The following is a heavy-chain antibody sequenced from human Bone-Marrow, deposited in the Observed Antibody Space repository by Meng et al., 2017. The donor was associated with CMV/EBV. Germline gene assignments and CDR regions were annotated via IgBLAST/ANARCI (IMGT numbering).Heavy chain of an antibody. CDR2: ISGSGGST. D-gene: IGHD3-16*01. Sequence: GGSLRLSCSASGFTFSSYAMSWVRQAPGKGLEWVSAISGSGGSTYYADSVKGRFTISRDNSKNTLYLQMNSLRAEDTAVYYCTSHRRGNWYFDLWGRGTLVTVSS. CDR1: GFTFSSYA. V-gene: IGHV3-23*01. J-gene: IGHJ2*01. CDR3: TSHRRGNWYFDL.